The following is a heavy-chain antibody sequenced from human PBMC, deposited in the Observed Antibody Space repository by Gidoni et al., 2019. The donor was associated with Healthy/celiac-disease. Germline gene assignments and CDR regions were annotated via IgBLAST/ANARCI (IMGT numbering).Heavy chain of an antibody. CDR1: GFTLSSYW. CDR3: ATVVVVAATSVRAFDI. CDR2: INSDGSST. V-gene: IGHV3-74*01. J-gene: IGHJ3*02. D-gene: IGHD2-15*01. Sequence: EVQLVESGGGLVQPGRSLRLSCAASGFTLSSYWMHWVRQAPGKGLVWVSRINSDGSSTSYADSVKGRFTISRDNAKNTLYLQMNSLRAEDTAVYYCATVVVVAATSVRAFDIWGQGTMVTVSS.